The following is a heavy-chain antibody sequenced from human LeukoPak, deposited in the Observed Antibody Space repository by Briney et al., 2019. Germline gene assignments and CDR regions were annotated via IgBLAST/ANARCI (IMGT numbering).Heavy chain of an antibody. CDR1: GFTFSSYA. Sequence: GSLRLSCAASGFTFSSYAMHWVRQAPGKGLEWVAVISYDGSNKYYADSVKGRFTISRDNSKNTLYLQMNSLRAEDTAVYYCATAPRQLGPNWFDPWGQGTLVTVSS. D-gene: IGHD6-6*01. V-gene: IGHV3-30-3*01. CDR3: ATAPRQLGPNWFDP. J-gene: IGHJ5*02. CDR2: ISYDGSNK.